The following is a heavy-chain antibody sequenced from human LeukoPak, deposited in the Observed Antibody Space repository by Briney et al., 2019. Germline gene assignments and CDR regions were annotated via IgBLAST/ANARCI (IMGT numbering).Heavy chain of an antibody. CDR3: ARDVLYCSSTSRLGWFDP. Sequence: SETLSLTCTVSGGSISSGDYYWSWIRQPPGKGLEWIGYIYYSGSTYYNPSLKSRVTISVDTSKNQFSLKLSSVTAADTAVYYCARDVLYCSSTSRLGWFDPWGQGTLVTVSS. J-gene: IGHJ5*02. D-gene: IGHD2-2*01. V-gene: IGHV4-30-4*01. CDR1: GGSISSGDYY. CDR2: IYYSGST.